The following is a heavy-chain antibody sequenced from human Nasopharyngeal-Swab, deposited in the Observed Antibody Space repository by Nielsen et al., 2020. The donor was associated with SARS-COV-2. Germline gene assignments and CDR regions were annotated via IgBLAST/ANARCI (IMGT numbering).Heavy chain of an antibody. CDR1: GYIFTDYY. D-gene: IGHD2-15*01. V-gene: IGHV1-2*06. CDR2: IDPNTGGT. CDR3: ARRGFGCSGGSCPYYFDY. Sequence: ASVKVSCKTSGYIFTDYYIHWVRQAPGQGLEWMGRIDPNTGGTSSAQIFQGRVTMTRDTSISTVYIEVTSLTSDDTAVYYCARRGFGCSGGSCPYYFDYWGQGTLVTVSS. J-gene: IGHJ4*02.